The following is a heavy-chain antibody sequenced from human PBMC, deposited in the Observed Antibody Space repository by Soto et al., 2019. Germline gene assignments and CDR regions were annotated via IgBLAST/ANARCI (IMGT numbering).Heavy chain of an antibody. V-gene: IGHV4-59*12. Sequence: PSETLSLTCTVSGGSISSYYWSWIRQPPGKGLEWIGYIYYSGSTNYNPSLKSRVTISVDTSKKQLSLKLSSVTAADTAVYSCARYGRSLRGDIYWGQGTLVTVSS. D-gene: IGHD1-26*01. CDR2: IYYSGST. CDR1: GGSISSYY. CDR3: ARYGRSLRGDIY. J-gene: IGHJ4*02.